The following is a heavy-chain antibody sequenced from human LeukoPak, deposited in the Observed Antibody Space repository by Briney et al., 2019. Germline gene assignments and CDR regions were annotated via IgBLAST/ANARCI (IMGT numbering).Heavy chain of an antibody. D-gene: IGHD5-18*01. V-gene: IGHV4-61*01. CDR2: IYYSGST. Sequence: SETLSLTCTVSGGSVSSGSYYWSWIRQPPGKGLEWTAYIYYSGSTNYNASLKRRVSISVDTSKNQFSLKLSSVTAADTAMYYCARINVDTAMVFDYWGQGTLVTVSS. CDR1: GGSVSSGSYY. CDR3: ARINVDTAMVFDY. J-gene: IGHJ4*02.